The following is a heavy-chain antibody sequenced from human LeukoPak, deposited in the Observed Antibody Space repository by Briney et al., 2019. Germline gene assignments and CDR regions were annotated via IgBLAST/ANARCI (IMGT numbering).Heavy chain of an antibody. Sequence: PSETLSLTCTVSGGSISSYYWSWIRQPPGKGLEWIGYIYYSGSTNYNPSLKSRVTISVDTSKNQFSLTLTSVTAADTAVYYCARLVDCSSTSCYGWFDPWGQGTLVTVSS. CDR3: ARLVDCSSTSCYGWFDP. D-gene: IGHD2-2*01. CDR1: GGSISSYY. J-gene: IGHJ5*02. V-gene: IGHV4-59*12. CDR2: IYYSGST.